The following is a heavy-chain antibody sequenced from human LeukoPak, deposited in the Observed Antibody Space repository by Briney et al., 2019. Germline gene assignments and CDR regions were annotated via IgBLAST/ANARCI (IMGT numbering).Heavy chain of an antibody. V-gene: IGHV4-4*07. CDR2: IHTSGST. CDR3: ARTRYYDFWSGYSDY. J-gene: IGHJ4*02. CDR1: GGSISTYY. D-gene: IGHD3-3*01. Sequence: SETLSLTCTVSGGSISTYYWSWIRQPAGKGLEWIGRIHTSGSTNFNPSLRSRVTMSVATSKNQFSMKLSSVTAADTAVYYCARTRYYDFWSGYSDYWGQGTLVTVSS.